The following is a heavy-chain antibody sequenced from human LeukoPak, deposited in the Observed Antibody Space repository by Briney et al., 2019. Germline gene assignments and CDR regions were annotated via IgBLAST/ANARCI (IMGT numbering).Heavy chain of an antibody. D-gene: IGHD2-2*03. J-gene: IGHJ4*02. V-gene: IGHV1-46*01. CDR1: GGTFSSYA. CDR2: INCSGGST. Sequence: ASVKVSCKASGGTFSSYAISWVRQAPGQGLEWMGIINCSGGSTIYAQKFQGRVTMTRDTSTRTVYMELSSLRSEDTAVYYCARESSVTAMDIGSYWGQGTLVTVSS. CDR3: ARESSVTAMDIGSY.